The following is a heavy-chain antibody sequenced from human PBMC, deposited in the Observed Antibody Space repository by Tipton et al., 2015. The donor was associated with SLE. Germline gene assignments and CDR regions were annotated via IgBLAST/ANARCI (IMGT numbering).Heavy chain of an antibody. CDR1: GYSFTSYW. V-gene: IGHV5-51*03. CDR3: ARRVEQQLVSNWFDP. D-gene: IGHD6-13*01. Sequence: QLVQSGAEVKKPGESLKISCKGSGYSFTSYWIGWVRQMPGKGLEWMGIIYPGDSDTRHSPSFQGQVTISADKSISTAYLQWSSLKASDTAMYYCARRVEQQLVSNWFDPWGQGTLVTVSS. CDR2: IYPGDSDT. J-gene: IGHJ5*02.